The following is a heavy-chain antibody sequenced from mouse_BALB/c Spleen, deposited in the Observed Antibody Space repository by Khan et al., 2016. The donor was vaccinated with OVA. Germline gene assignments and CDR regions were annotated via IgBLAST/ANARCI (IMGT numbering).Heavy chain of an antibody. CDR2: VNSDGDYT. V-gene: IGHV5-9-3*01. Sequence: EVQLVETGGGLVKPGGSLKLSCAASGFTFSTYAMSWVRQTPERRLEWVATVNSDGDYTFYPDNVTGRFTISRDNAKNTLYLQMSSLRSEDTAMYYCARSAYSNFAYWGQGTLVTVSA. J-gene: IGHJ3*01. CDR3: ARSAYSNFAY. D-gene: IGHD2-5*01. CDR1: GFTFSTYA.